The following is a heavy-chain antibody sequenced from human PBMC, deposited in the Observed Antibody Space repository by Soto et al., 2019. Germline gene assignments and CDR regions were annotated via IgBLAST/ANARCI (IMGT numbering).Heavy chain of an antibody. CDR2: IDWHDDK. D-gene: IGHD3-22*01. V-gene: IGHV2-70*18. CDR1: GGSISSYY. Sequence: TLSLTCTVSGGSISSYYWSWIRQPPGKALEWLALIDWHDDKYYRTSLKTRLTISKDTSKNQVVLTMTNMDPVDTATYFCARTLTYYYDSSGFRTDAFDIWGQGTMVTVSS. CDR3: ARTLTYYYDSSGFRTDAFDI. J-gene: IGHJ3*02.